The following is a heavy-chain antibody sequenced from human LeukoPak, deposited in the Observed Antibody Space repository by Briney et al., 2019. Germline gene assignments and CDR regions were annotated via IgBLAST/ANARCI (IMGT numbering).Heavy chain of an antibody. J-gene: IGHJ4*02. CDR2: ISGSGVST. D-gene: IGHD6-19*01. V-gene: IGHV3-23*01. Sequence: GGSLRLSCAASGFTFSSYAMSWVRQAPGKGLEWVSGISGSGVSTYYADSVKGRFTISRDNSKNTLYLQMNSLRAEDTAVYYCAKDPSIAVAGTIDPGGYWGQGTLVTVSS. CDR3: AKDPSIAVAGTIDPGGY. CDR1: GFTFSSYA.